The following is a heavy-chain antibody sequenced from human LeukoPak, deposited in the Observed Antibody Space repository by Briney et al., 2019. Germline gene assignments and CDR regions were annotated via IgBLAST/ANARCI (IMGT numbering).Heavy chain of an antibody. CDR2: IYTRGST. CDR3: ASGLWIRGSYYVDH. D-gene: IGHD1-26*01. Sequence: SETLSLTCTVSGDSIDSHYWSWIRQPPGKGLEWIGFIYTRGSTNYNPSLKSRVTMSGDTSKNQVSLTLNSVTAADTAVYYCASGLWIRGSYYVDHWGQGTLLTVSS. V-gene: IGHV4-4*09. J-gene: IGHJ4*02. CDR1: GDSIDSHY.